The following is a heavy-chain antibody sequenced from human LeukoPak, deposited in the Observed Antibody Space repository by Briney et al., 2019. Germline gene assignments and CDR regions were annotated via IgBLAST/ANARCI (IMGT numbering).Heavy chain of an antibody. Sequence: SETLSLTCAVSGGSISSGGYSWSWIRQPPGKGLEWIGYIYHSGSTYYNPSLKSRVTTSVDRSKNQFSLKLSSVTAADTAVYYCARGGVATPFDYWGQGTLVTVSS. CDR2: IYHSGST. CDR3: ARGGVATPFDY. D-gene: IGHD5-12*01. V-gene: IGHV4-30-2*01. J-gene: IGHJ4*02. CDR1: GGSISSGGYS.